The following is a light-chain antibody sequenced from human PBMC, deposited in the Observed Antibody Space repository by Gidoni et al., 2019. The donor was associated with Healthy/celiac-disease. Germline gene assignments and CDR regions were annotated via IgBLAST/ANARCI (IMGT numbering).Light chain of an antibody. V-gene: IGKV3-20*01. Sequence: GTLSCRASQSVSSSYLAWYQQKPGQAPRLLIYGASSRATGIPDRFSGSGSGTDFTLTMSRLEPEDFAVYYCQQYGSSPRTFGQGTKVEIK. J-gene: IGKJ1*01. CDR3: QQYGSSPRT. CDR2: GAS. CDR1: QSVSSSY.